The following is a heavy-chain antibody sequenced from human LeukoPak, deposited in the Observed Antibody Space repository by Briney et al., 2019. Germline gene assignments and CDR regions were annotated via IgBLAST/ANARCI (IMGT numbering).Heavy chain of an antibody. V-gene: IGHV3-30*18. CDR1: GFTFSSYG. Sequence: GGSLRLSCAASGFTFSSYGMHWVRQAPGKGLEWVAVISYDGSNKYYADSVKGRFTISRDNSKNTLYLQMNSLRAEDTAVYYCAKSHRKCGGDCYAAIDSWGQGTLVTVSS. J-gene: IGHJ4*02. CDR3: AKSHRKCGGDCYAAIDS. CDR2: ISYDGSNK. D-gene: IGHD2-21*02.